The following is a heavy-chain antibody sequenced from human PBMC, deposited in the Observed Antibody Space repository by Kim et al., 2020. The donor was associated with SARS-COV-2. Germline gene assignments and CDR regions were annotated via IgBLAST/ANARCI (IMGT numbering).Heavy chain of an antibody. Sequence: GGSLRLSCAASGFTFSSYAMSWVRQAPGKGLEWVSAISGSGGSTYYADSVKGRFTISRDNSKNTLYLQMNSLRAEDTAVYYCAKDYDRAVGASAFDLWGQGTMVTVSS. J-gene: IGHJ3*01. CDR3: AKDYDRAVGASAFDL. D-gene: IGHD1-26*01. CDR2: ISGSGGST. V-gene: IGHV3-23*01. CDR1: GFTFSSYA.